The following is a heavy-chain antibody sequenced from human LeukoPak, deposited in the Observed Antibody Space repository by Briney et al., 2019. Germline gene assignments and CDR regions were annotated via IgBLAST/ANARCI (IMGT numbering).Heavy chain of an antibody. CDR1: GCTFTSCG. CDR2: ISVSHGNK. Sequence: ASVQVSCKACGCTFTSCGIIWVGPPPAKGLEWMEWISVSHGNKNYQHKLQGRVTITTDTPTSRAYMELRSLRSDYTAIYYCARDREAAGQKLTDYWGQGTLVTVSS. J-gene: IGHJ4*02. D-gene: IGHD6-13*01. V-gene: IGHV1-18*01. CDR3: ARDREAAGQKLTDY.